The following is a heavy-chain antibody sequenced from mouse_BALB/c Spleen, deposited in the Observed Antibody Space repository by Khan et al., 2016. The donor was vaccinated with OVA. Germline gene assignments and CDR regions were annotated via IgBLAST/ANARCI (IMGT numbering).Heavy chain of an antibody. Sequence: QVHLQQSGAELVRPGVSVKISCKGSGYTFTDYAMHWVKQSQTKSLEWIGVISTYYDDASYNQKFKDKATMTVDISSSTAFLELARLTSEDSAIYYCARNYYGTRNAMDYWGQGTSVTVSS. D-gene: IGHD1-1*01. CDR2: ISTYYDDA. CDR1: GYTFTDYA. V-gene: IGHV1S137*01. J-gene: IGHJ4*01. CDR3: ARNYYGTRNAMDY.